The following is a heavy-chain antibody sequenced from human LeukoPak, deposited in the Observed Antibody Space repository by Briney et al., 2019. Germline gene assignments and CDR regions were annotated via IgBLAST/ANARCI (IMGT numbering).Heavy chain of an antibody. D-gene: IGHD2-2*01. J-gene: IGHJ4*02. V-gene: IGHV3-21*01. CDR2: TKSSSSYI. CDR1: GFTFTSYS. Sequence: GGSLRLSCAASGFTFTSYSMNWVRQAPGKGLEWVSSTKSSSSYIYYADAVKGRFTISRDNAKNSLHLEMNSLRAEDTAVYYCARDACSSINCYSFDYWGQGTLVTVSS. CDR3: ARDACSSINCYSFDY.